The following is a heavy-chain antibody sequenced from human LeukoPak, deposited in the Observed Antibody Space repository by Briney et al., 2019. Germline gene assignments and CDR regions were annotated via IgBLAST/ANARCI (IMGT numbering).Heavy chain of an antibody. V-gene: IGHV1-2*02. CDR2: VNPNSGGT. CDR1: GYTFTGYY. J-gene: IGHJ3*02. D-gene: IGHD4-17*01. CDR3: ARVLRPGDYPFDI. Sequence: ASVNVSCQASGYTFTGYYMHWVRPAPGQGLEWMGWVNPNSGGTNYAKKSQGRVNMTRDTSISTAYMELSRLRSDDTAVYYCARVLRPGDYPFDIWGQGTMVTVSS.